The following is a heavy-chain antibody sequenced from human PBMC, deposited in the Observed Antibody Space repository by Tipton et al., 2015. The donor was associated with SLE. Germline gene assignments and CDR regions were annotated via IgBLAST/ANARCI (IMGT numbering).Heavy chain of an antibody. CDR2: IYYSGST. CDR1: GGSISSHY. J-gene: IGHJ3*02. V-gene: IGHV4-59*11. Sequence: TLSLTCTVSGGSISSHYWSWIRQPPGKGLEWIGYIYYSGSTNYNPSLQSRVTISVDTSKNQFSLKLSSVTAADTAVYYCARGVYYIWGSYRSDAFDIWGQGTMVTVSS. CDR3: ARGVYYIWGSYRSDAFDI. D-gene: IGHD3-16*02.